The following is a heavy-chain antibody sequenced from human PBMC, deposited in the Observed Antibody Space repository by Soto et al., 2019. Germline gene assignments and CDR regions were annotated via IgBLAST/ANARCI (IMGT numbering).Heavy chain of an antibody. CDR1: GFSSTTYA. CDR3: GVSAGLDF. J-gene: IGHJ4*02. D-gene: IGHD6-13*01. Sequence: ASVKVSCKASGFSSTTYAFSWVRRAPGQGLEWMGLISADSGEPRYAQRFQGRVAMTTDTSTRTAYMELRGLTSDDTAVYYCGVSAGLDFWGQGTRVTVSS. CDR2: ISADSGEP. V-gene: IGHV1-18*01.